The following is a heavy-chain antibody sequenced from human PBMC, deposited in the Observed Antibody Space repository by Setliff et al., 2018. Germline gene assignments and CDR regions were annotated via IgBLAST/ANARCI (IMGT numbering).Heavy chain of an antibody. Sequence: PGGSLRLSCAASGFTFSSYGMHWVRQAPGKGLEWVAVIWYDGSNKYYADSVKGRFTISRENSKNTLYLQMNSLRAEDTAVYYCAKQGMIAPLYYFDYWGQGTLVTVSS. D-gene: IGHD2-15*01. J-gene: IGHJ4*02. V-gene: IGHV3-33*06. CDR2: IWYDGSNK. CDR1: GFTFSSYG. CDR3: AKQGMIAPLYYFDY.